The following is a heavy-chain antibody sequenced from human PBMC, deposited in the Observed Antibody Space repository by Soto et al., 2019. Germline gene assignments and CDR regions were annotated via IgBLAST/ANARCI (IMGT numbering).Heavy chain of an antibody. J-gene: IGHJ4*02. CDR3: ARDTPLYNWNAPPHFDY. CDR2: IRSDGGDI. CDR1: GFTFSRYT. V-gene: IGHV3-21*04. D-gene: IGHD1-1*01. Sequence: VGSLRLSCAASGFTFSRYTMHWVRQAPGKGLEWVSIIRSDGGDIYYADAVKGRFTISRDNAKNTLYLQMNSLRAEDTAVYYCARDTPLYNWNAPPHFDYWGQGTLVTVSS.